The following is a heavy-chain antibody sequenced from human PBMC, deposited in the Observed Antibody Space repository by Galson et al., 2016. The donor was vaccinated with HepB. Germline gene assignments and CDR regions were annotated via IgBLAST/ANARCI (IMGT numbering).Heavy chain of an antibody. CDR1: GFTFNNYG. CDR3: ARDRGLLHYYCGMDV. V-gene: IGHV3-33*08. Sequence: SLRLSCATSGFTFNNYGINWVRQAPGKGLEWVAVISYDGNNRHYADAVKGRFTISRGSSTNTVYLQMNSLRADDTAVYFCARDRGLLHYYCGMDVWGQGTTVTVSS. D-gene: IGHD4-17*01. CDR2: ISYDGNNR. J-gene: IGHJ6*02.